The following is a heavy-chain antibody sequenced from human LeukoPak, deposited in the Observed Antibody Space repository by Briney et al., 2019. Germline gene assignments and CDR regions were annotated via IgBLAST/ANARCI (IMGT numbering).Heavy chain of an antibody. J-gene: IGHJ4*02. CDR2: IYPGDSDT. D-gene: IGHD6-13*01. V-gene: IGHV5-51*01. Sequence: GESLKISCWGSGFSFTSYWIGWVRQMPGKGLEWMGIIYPGDSDTRYSASFQGQVTISTDKSISTAYLQWSSLKASDTAMYYCARSRSSWFHFDYWGQGTLVTVSS. CDR3: ARSRSSWFHFDY. CDR1: GFSFTSYW.